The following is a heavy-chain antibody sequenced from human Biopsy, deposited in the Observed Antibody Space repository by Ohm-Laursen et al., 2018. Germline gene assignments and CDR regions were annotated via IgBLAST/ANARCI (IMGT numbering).Heavy chain of an antibody. CDR1: GFSLNTYREG. V-gene: IGHV2-5*02. CDR3: VHRRMTPSEFDY. CDR2: IYWDDDK. Sequence: PTQTLTLTCTFSGFSLNTYREGVGWIRQPPGKALEWLALIYWDDDKRYRPSLESRLTITKDTSKNQVVLTMTNTDPVDTATYFCVHRRMTPSEFDYWGQGTLVTVSS. J-gene: IGHJ4*02.